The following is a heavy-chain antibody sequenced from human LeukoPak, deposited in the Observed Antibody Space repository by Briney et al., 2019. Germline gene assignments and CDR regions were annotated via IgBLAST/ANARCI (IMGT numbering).Heavy chain of an antibody. D-gene: IGHD3-22*01. Sequence: GGSLRLSCAASGFTFSSYAMSWVRQAPGKGLEWVSAISGSGGSTYYADSVKGRFTISRDNSKNTPYLQMNSLRAEDTAVYYCARDSSGYYYGLGAFDIWGQGTMVTVSS. CDR2: ISGSGGST. V-gene: IGHV3-23*01. CDR1: GFTFSSYA. CDR3: ARDSSGYYYGLGAFDI. J-gene: IGHJ3*02.